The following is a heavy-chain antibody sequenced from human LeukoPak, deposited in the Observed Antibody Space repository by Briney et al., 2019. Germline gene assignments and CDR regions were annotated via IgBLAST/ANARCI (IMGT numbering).Heavy chain of an antibody. J-gene: IGHJ5*02. V-gene: IGHV4-39*01. CDR3: ARTSRRITMIVVVHPPTRGSRGEWFDP. CDR2: IYYSGST. Sequence: SETLSLTCTVSGGSISSSSYYWGWIRQPPGKGLEWIGSIYYSGSTYYNPSLKSRVTISVDTSKNQFSLKLSSVTAADTAVYYCARTSRRITMIVVVHPPTRGSRGEWFDPWGQGTLVTVSS. CDR1: GGSISSSSYY. D-gene: IGHD3-22*01.